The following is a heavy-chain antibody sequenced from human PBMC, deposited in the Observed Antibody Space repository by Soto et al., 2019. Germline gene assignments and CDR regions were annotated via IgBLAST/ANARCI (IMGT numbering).Heavy chain of an antibody. CDR2: INAGNGNT. Sequence: QVQLVQSGAEVKKPGASVKVSCKASGYTFTSYAMHWVRQAPGQRLEWIGWINAGNGNTKYSQKFQGRVTITRDTSASTAYMELSSLRSEDTAVYYCARDFSHYNWNDYYYYGMDVWGQGTTVTVSS. J-gene: IGHJ6*02. D-gene: IGHD1-1*01. V-gene: IGHV1-3*01. CDR1: GYTFTSYA. CDR3: ARDFSHYNWNDYYYYGMDV.